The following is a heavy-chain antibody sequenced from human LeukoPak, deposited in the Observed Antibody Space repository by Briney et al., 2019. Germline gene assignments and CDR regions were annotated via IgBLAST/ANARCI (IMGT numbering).Heavy chain of an antibody. D-gene: IGHD3-10*01. CDR2: FDPAEGET. V-gene: IGHV1-24*01. CDR3: ATDGRGHVMTLNY. Sequence: ASVKVSCKVSGYTLSEISMHWVRQAPGKGLEWMGGFDPAEGETIYAQKFQGRVTLTEDTSTNTASLELSRLRSEDTAVYYCATDGRGHVMTLNYWGQGSLVTVSS. J-gene: IGHJ4*02. CDR1: GYTLSEIS.